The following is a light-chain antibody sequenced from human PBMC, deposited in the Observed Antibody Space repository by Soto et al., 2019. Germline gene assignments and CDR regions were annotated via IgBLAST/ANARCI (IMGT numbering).Light chain of an antibody. CDR3: SSYTSSNTLEV. J-gene: IGLJ2*01. V-gene: IGLV2-14*01. Sequence: QSALTQPASVSGSPGQSITISCTGSSSDVGGYNYVSWYQQHPGKAPKLMIYDVSHRPSGVSTRFSGSKSGTTASLTVSGLQAEDEAEYFCSSYTSSNTLEVFGGGTKLTVL. CDR1: SSDVGGYNY. CDR2: DVS.